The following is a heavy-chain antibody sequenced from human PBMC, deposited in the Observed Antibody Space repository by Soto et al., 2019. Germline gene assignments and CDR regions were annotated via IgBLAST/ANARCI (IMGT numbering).Heavy chain of an antibody. CDR1: GFTFSSYG. CDR3: AKEGDYYDSSGYPTLVDY. CDR2: ISYDGSNK. Sequence: SLRLSCAASGFTFSSYGMHWVRQAPGKGLEWVAVISYDGSNKYYADSVKGRFAISRDNSKNTLYLQMNSLRAEDTAVYYCAKEGDYYDSSGYPTLVDYWGQGTLVTVSS. V-gene: IGHV3-30*18. D-gene: IGHD3-22*01. J-gene: IGHJ4*02.